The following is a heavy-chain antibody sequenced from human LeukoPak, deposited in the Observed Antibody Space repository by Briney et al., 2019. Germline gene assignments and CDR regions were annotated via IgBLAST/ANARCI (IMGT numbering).Heavy chain of an antibody. CDR2: IWYDGSNK. CDR1: GFTFSSYG. V-gene: IGHV3-33*08. Sequence: GGSLRLSCAASGFTFSSYGMHWVRQAPGKGLEWVAVIWYDGSNKYYADSVKGRFTISRDNSKNTLYLQMNSLRAEDTAVYYCARGYDYGDYELDYWGQGTLVTVSS. D-gene: IGHD4-17*01. J-gene: IGHJ4*02. CDR3: ARGYDYGDYELDY.